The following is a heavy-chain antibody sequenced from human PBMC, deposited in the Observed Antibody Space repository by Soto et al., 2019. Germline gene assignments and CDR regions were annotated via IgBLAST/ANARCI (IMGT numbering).Heavy chain of an antibody. V-gene: IGHV4-34*01. Sequence: TSETLSLTCAVYGGSFSGYYWSLIRQPPGKGLEWIGEINHSGSTNYNPSLKSRVTISVDTSKNQFSLKLSSVTAADTAVYYCARGRTVLLWFGELLNWFDPWGQGTLVTVSS. CDR2: INHSGST. D-gene: IGHD3-10*01. CDR1: GGSFSGYY. J-gene: IGHJ5*02. CDR3: ARGRTVLLWFGELLNWFDP.